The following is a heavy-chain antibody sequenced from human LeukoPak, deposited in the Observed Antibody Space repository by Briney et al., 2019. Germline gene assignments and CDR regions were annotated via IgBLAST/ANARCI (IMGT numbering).Heavy chain of an antibody. J-gene: IGHJ4*02. CDR3: ARHDYGGNSGDY. CDR2: IGTTTSTI. CDR1: GFTFSTYG. D-gene: IGHD4-23*01. V-gene: IGHV3-48*02. Sequence: PGGSLRLSCAASGFTFSTYGMNWVRQAPGKGLEWASYIGTTTSTIYYADSVKGRFTISRDNAKNSLYLQMNSLRDEDTAVYYCARHDYGGNSGDYWGQGTLVTVSS.